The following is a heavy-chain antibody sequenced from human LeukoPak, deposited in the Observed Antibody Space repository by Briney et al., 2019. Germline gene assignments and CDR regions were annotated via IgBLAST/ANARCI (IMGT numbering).Heavy chain of an antibody. J-gene: IGHJ4*02. Sequence: PSETLSLTCAVYGGSFSGYYWSWIRQPPGKGLEWIGEINHSGSTNYNPSLKSRVTISVDTSKNQFSLKLSSVTAADTAVYYCARVKLYKRDFDYWGQGTLVTVSS. CDR2: INHSGST. CDR3: ARVKLYKRDFDY. CDR1: GGSFSGYY. D-gene: IGHD1-1*01. V-gene: IGHV4-34*01.